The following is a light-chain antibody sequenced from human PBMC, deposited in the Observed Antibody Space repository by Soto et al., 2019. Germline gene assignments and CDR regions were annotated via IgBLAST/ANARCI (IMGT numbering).Light chain of an antibody. Sequence: EVVMTQSPATLSMSPGERATLSRRASQSVSSSLAWYQQKPGQAPRLLIYGASTRATGIPDRFRGSGSETEFTLTISSLQAEDFAIYYGQQYNNWWTFGQGTKVEIK. V-gene: IGKV3-15*01. CDR2: GAS. CDR3: QQYNNWWT. CDR1: QSVSSS. J-gene: IGKJ1*01.